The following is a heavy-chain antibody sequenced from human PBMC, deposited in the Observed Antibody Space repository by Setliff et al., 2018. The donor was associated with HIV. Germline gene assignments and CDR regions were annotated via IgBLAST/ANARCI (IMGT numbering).Heavy chain of an antibody. Sequence: GGSLRLSCAASGFTFSDYYIIWIRQAPGKGLEWVSYISSSGSTIYYAASVKGRFTISREDSEMYLQMNSLKTDDTAVYYCATEGASSGPDFDHWGQGTLVTVSS. CDR1: GFTFSDYY. D-gene: IGHD6-19*01. CDR3: ATEGASSGPDFDH. CDR2: ISSSGSTI. J-gene: IGHJ4*02. V-gene: IGHV3-11*01.